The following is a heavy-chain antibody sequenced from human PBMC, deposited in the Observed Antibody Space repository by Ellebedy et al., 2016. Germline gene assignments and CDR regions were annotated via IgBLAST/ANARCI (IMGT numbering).Heavy chain of an antibody. CDR2: IKQDGSEK. J-gene: IGHJ6*02. CDR3: ARDTTYYYYGMDV. D-gene: IGHD1-1*01. V-gene: IGHV3-7*01. CDR1: GFTFSSYW. Sequence: GESLKISCAASGFTFSSYWMSWVRQAPGKGLEWVANIKQDGSEKYYVDSVKGRFTISRDNAKNSLYLQMNSLRAEDTAVYYCARDTTYYYYGMDVWGQGTTVTVSS.